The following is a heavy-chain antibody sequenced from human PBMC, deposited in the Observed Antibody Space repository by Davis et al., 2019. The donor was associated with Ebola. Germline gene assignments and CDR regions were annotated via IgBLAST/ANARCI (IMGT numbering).Heavy chain of an antibody. CDR3: AKVSGYSYGLPFDY. CDR2: ISGSGGST. Sequence: ESLKISCAASGFTFSSYAMSWVRQAPGKGLEWVSAISGSGGSTYYADSVKGRFTISRDNSKNTLYLQMNSLRAEDTAVYYCAKVSGYSYGLPFDYWGQGTLVTVSS. CDR1: GFTFSSYA. D-gene: IGHD5-18*01. J-gene: IGHJ4*02. V-gene: IGHV3-23*01.